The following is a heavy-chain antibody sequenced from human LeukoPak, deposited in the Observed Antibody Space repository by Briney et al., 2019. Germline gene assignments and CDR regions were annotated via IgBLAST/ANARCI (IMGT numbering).Heavy chain of an antibody. CDR1: GVSVSSTTSY. J-gene: IGHJ5*02. CDR2: VSYTGTT. Sequence: PSETLSLTCTVSGVSVSSTTSYWGWIRQPPGKGLEWIGTVSYTGTTYYNPSLKSRVTMSVDTSRDQFSLKLNSVTAADTAVYYCARHYYRGNWTRNWFDPWGQGTLVTVSS. D-gene: IGHD1-1*01. V-gene: IGHV4-39*01. CDR3: ARHYYRGNWTRNWFDP.